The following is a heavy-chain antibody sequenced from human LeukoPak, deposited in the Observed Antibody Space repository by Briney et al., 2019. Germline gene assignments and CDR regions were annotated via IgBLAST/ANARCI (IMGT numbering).Heavy chain of an antibody. V-gene: IGHV3-66*01. CDR1: GFTFSSNY. CDR3: ASTGGYNYRELFDY. Sequence: GGSLRLSCAASGFTFSSNYMSWVRQAPGKGLEWVSVIYSGGSTYYSDSVKGRFTISRDNSKNTLYLQMNSLRAEDTAVYYCASTGGYNYRELFDYWGQGTLVTVSS. D-gene: IGHD5-24*01. J-gene: IGHJ4*02. CDR2: IYSGGST.